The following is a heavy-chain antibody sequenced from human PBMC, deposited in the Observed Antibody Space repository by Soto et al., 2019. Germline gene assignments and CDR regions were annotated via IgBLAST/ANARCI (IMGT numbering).Heavy chain of an antibody. CDR2: IHYSGST. D-gene: IGHD2-15*01. CDR3: ARRIVILAADYGMDV. V-gene: IGHV4-59*08. J-gene: IGHJ6*02. CDR1: GGSISSYY. Sequence: SETLSLTCTVSGGSISSYYWTWIRQPPGKRLEWIGYIHYSGSTNYSPSLKSRVTISVDTSKKQFSLKLSSVTAADTAVYYCARRIVILAADYGMDVWGQGTTVTVSS.